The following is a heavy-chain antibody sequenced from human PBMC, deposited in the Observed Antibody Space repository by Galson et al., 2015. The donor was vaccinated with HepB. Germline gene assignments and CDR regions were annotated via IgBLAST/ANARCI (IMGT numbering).Heavy chain of an antibody. J-gene: IGHJ5*02. CDR3: ARDWGIAVSGTWWFDP. CDR2: ISRSNSNT. CDR1: GFIFSRYN. V-gene: IGHV3-21*01. D-gene: IGHD6-19*01. Sequence: SLRLSCAASGFIFSRYNMNWVRQAPGKGLEWVSSISRSNSNTFYADSVKGRFTISRDNAKNSPFLQMNSLRVEDTAVYYCARDWGIAVSGTWWFDPWGQGTLVTVS.